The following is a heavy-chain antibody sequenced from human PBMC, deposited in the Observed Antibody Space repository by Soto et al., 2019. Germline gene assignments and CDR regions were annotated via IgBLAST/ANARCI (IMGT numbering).Heavy chain of an antibody. D-gene: IGHD5-12*01. CDR2: ISGSGGST. CDR3: AKDRSGGYSGSDEFDY. Sequence: GGSLRLSCAASGFTFSSYAMRWVRQAPGKGLEWVSAISGSGGSTYYADSVKGRFTISRDNSKNTLYLQMNSLRAEDTAVYYCAKDRSGGYSGSDEFDYWGQGTLVTVSS. CDR1: GFTFSSYA. J-gene: IGHJ4*02. V-gene: IGHV3-23*01.